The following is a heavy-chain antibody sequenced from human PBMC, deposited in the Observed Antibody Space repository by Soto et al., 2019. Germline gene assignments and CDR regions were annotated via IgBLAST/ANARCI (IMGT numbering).Heavy chain of an antibody. J-gene: IGHJ3*02. CDR1: GFTFSGSA. CDR2: IRSKANSYAT. D-gene: IGHD3-3*01. Sequence: EVQLLESGGGLVQPGGSLRLSCAASGFTFSGSAMHWVRQASGKGLEWVGRIRSKANSYATAYAASVKGRFTISRDDSKNTAYLQMNSLKTEDTAVYYCTRQGIGSGFSITIFGVEDAFDIWGQGTMVTVSS. V-gene: IGHV3-73*01. CDR3: TRQGIGSGFSITIFGVEDAFDI.